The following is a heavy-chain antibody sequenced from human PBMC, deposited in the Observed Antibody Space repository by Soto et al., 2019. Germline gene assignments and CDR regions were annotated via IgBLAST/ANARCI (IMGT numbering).Heavy chain of an antibody. J-gene: IGHJ4*02. CDR2: INPNSGGT. V-gene: IGHV1-2*02. CDR3: AREEITLIVVVITGFDY. Sequence: ASVKVSCKASGYTFTGYYMHWVRQAPGQGLEWMGWINPNSGGTNYAQKFQGRVTMTRDTSISTAYMELSRLRSDDTAVYYCAREEITLIVVVITGFDYLGQGTLVALSS. CDR1: GYTFTGYY. D-gene: IGHD3-22*01.